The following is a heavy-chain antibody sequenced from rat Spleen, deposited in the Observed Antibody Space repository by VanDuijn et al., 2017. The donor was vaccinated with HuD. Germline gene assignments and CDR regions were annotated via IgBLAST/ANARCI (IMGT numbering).Heavy chain of an antibody. V-gene: IGHV5-31*01. CDR2: ITNTGDNT. Sequence: EVQLVESGGGLVQPGRSMKLSCAASGFTFSNYYMAWIRQAPGKGLEWVASITNTGDNTYYPDSVKGRFTVSRDNAKSTLYLQMNSLRSEDTATYYCTRGGEIRYWGQGAMVTVSS. CDR1: GFTFSNYY. D-gene: IGHD2-1*01. J-gene: IGHJ2*01. CDR3: TRGGEIRY.